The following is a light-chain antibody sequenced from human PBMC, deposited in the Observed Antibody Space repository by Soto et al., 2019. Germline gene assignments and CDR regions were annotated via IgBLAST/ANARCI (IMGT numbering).Light chain of an antibody. CDR3: QQYDILPIT. V-gene: IGKV1-33*01. Sequence: DIQMTQSPSSLFACVGDRFTITCEATQDINIYLNWYQQKPGKAPNLLIYDASNLEIGVPSRFSGSGSGTHFTFTISSLQTEDIGTYYCQQYDILPITFGRGTRLEIK. CDR1: QDINIY. CDR2: DAS. J-gene: IGKJ5*01.